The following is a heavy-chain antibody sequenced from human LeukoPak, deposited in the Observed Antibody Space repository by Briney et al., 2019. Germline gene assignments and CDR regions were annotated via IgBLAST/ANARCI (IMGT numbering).Heavy chain of an antibody. V-gene: IGHV3-15*01. CDR1: GFTFHNNG. CDR3: TTVSRSPDLPFDP. J-gene: IGHJ5*02. CDR2: IRTKSDGGTA. Sequence: GGSLRLSCAASGFTFHNNGMSWVRHIPGKGLEWVGRIRTKSDGGTADYAAPVKGRFTISRDDSKNTLYLQMNSLKTEDTAVYYCTTVSRSPDLPFDPWGQGTLVTVSS.